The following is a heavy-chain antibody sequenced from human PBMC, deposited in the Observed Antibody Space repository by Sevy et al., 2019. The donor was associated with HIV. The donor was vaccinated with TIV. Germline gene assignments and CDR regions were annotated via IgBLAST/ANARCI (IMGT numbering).Heavy chain of an antibody. J-gene: IGHJ3*02. CDR3: AGGASYSGSYYLGDDAFDI. CDR1: GFTFSRYD. D-gene: IGHD1-26*01. Sequence: GGSLRLSCAASGFTFSRYDMHWVRQATGKGLEWVSSIGTAGDTYYPGSVKGRFTISRENPKKSLYLQMNSLRAGDTAVYYGAGGASYSGSYYLGDDAFDIWGQGTMVTVSS. V-gene: IGHV3-13*01. CDR2: IGTAGDT.